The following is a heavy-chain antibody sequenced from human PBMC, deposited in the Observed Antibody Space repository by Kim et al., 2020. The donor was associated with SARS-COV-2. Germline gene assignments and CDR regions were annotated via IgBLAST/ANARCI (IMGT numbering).Heavy chain of an antibody. CDR2: INHSGST. CDR1: GGSFSGYY. CDR3: ARGLPLRRITGTTAPNWFDP. Sequence: SETLSLTCAVYGGSFSGYYWSWIRQPPGKGLEWIGEINHSGSTNYNPSLKSRVTISVDTSKNQFSLKLSSVTAADTAVYYCARGLPLRRITGTTAPNWFDPWGQGTLVTVSS. D-gene: IGHD1-7*01. V-gene: IGHV4-34*01. J-gene: IGHJ5*02.